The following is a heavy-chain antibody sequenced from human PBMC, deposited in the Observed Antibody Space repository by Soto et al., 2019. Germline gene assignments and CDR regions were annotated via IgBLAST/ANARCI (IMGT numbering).Heavy chain of an antibody. CDR3: ARDGIAVAGNWDYYGMDV. CDR2: IKQDGSEK. Sequence: GGSLRLSCAASGFTFSSYWMSWVRQAPGKGLEWVANIKQDGSEKYYVDSVKGRFTISRDNAKNSLYLQMNSLRAEDTAVYYCARDGIAVAGNWDYYGMDVWGQGTTVTVS. J-gene: IGHJ6*02. V-gene: IGHV3-7*03. D-gene: IGHD6-19*01. CDR1: GFTFSSYW.